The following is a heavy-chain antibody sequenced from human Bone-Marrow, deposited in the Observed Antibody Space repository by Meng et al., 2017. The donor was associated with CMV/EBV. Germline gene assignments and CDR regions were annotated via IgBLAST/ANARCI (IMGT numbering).Heavy chain of an antibody. D-gene: IGHD2-2*02. J-gene: IGHJ6*02. V-gene: IGHV1-18*01. Sequence: ASVKVSCKASGYTFTSYGISWVRQAPGQGLEWMGWISAYNGNTNYAQKFQGRVTITADKSSSTAYMELSSLRSEDTAVYYCARVLGYCSSTSCYTDYYYGMDVWGQGTTVTVSS. CDR2: ISAYNGNT. CDR1: GYTFTSYG. CDR3: ARVLGYCSSTSCYTDYYYGMDV.